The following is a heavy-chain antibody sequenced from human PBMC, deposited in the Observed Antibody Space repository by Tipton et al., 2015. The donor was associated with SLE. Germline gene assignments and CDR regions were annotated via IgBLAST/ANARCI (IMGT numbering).Heavy chain of an antibody. CDR1: KFTFSTYG. CDR3: ARSLWSGYSRTIDY. V-gene: IGHV3-48*01. J-gene: IGHJ4*02. D-gene: IGHD3-3*01. Sequence: SLRLSCAASKFTFSTYGMNWVRQAPGKGLEWVAYISHSSSTMFYADSLKGRFTISRDNARSSLYLQMNSLTVDDTGVYYCARSLWSGYSRTIDYWGQGTLVTVSS. CDR2: ISHSSSTM.